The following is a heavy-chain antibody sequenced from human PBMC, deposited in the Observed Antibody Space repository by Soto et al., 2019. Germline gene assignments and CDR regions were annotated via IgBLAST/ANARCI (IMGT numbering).Heavy chain of an antibody. J-gene: IGHJ4*02. D-gene: IGHD3-10*01. CDR1: GGTFSSYA. CDR2: IIPIFGTA. Sequence: QVQLVQSGAEVKKPGSSVKVSCKASGGTFSSYAISWVRQAPGQGLEWMGGIIPIFGTANYAQKFQGRVTITADESTSTAYMELSSLRSEDTAVYYCANSRIRGVNYYGSGRVFDYWGQGTLVTVSS. V-gene: IGHV1-69*12. CDR3: ANSRIRGVNYYGSGRVFDY.